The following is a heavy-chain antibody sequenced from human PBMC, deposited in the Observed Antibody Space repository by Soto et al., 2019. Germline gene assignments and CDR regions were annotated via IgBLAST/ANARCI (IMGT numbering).Heavy chain of an antibody. CDR2: ISGSGGST. J-gene: IGHJ6*02. Sequence: GGSLRLSCAASGFTFSSYAMSWVRQAPGKGLEWVSAISGSGGSTYYADSVKGRFTISRDNSKNTLYLQMNSLRAEDTAVYYCAKAKPAALRYYYYGMDVWGQGTTVTVSS. V-gene: IGHV3-23*01. D-gene: IGHD6-6*01. CDR1: GFTFSSYA. CDR3: AKAKPAALRYYYYGMDV.